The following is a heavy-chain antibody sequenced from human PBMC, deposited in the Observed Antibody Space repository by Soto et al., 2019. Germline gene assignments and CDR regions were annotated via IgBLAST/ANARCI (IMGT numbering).Heavy chain of an antibody. CDR2: IYYSGST. Sequence: SETLSLTCTVSGGSISSGGYYWSWIRQHPGKGLEWIGYIYYSGSTYYNPSLKSRVTISVDTSKNQFSLKLSSVTAADTAVYYCARDAFGDTAMETYYFDYWGQGTLVTVSS. V-gene: IGHV4-31*03. D-gene: IGHD5-18*01. J-gene: IGHJ4*02. CDR1: GGSISSGGYY. CDR3: ARDAFGDTAMETYYFDY.